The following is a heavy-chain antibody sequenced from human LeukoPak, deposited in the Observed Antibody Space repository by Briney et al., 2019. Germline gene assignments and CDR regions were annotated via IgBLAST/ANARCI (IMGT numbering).Heavy chain of an antibody. J-gene: IGHJ3*02. CDR1: GYTFTGYY. V-gene: IGHV1-2*02. CDR3: ARETEYYYDSSGYYPHAFDI. CDR2: INPNSGGT. D-gene: IGHD3-22*01. Sequence: APVKVSCKASGYTFTGYYMHWVRQAPGQGLEWMGWINPNSGGTNYAQKFQGRVTMTRDTSISTAYMELSRLRSDDTAVYYCARETEYYYDSSGYYPHAFDIWGQGTMVTVSS.